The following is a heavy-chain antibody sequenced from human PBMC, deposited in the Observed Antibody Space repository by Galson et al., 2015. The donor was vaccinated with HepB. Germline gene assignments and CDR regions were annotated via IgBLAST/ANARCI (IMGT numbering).Heavy chain of an antibody. CDR2: ISYDGTNK. CDR3: AREGEYFFDY. Sequence: SLRLSCAASGSIFSSYALHWVRQAPGKGLEWVAYISYDGTNKHYADSVKGRFTISRDKSKNTLYLHMNSQREEDTAVYYCAREGEYFFDYWGQGTLVTVSS. J-gene: IGHJ4*02. CDR1: GSIFSSYA. V-gene: IGHV3-30*04.